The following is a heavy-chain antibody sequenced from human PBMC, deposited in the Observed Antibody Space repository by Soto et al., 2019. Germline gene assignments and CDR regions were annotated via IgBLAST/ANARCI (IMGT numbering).Heavy chain of an antibody. Sequence: SETLSLTCTVSCGSISSSSYYWGWIRQPPGKGLEWIGSIYYSGSTYYNPSLKSRVTISVDTSKNQFSLKLSSVTAADTAVYYCARRDRAGSGSYYRAPYFDYWGQGTLVTVSS. J-gene: IGHJ4*02. CDR1: CGSISSSSYY. V-gene: IGHV4-39*01. D-gene: IGHD3-10*01. CDR2: IYYSGST. CDR3: ARRDRAGSGSYYRAPYFDY.